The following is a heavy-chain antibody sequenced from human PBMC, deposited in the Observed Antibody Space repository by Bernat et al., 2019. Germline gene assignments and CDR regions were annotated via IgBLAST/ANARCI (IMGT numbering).Heavy chain of an antibody. CDR3: AKDHSGSYF. V-gene: IGHV3-23*01. CDR2: ISASDGTT. CDR1: GFTFSSYA. J-gene: IGHJ4*02. D-gene: IGHD1-26*01. Sequence: EKQLLESGGGLVQPGGSLRLSCAASGFTFSSYAMGWVRQAPGEGLEWVSTISASDGTTYYADSVKGRFTISRDNSKNALYLQMNSLRAEDTAIYFCAKDHSGSYFWGRGTLVTVSS.